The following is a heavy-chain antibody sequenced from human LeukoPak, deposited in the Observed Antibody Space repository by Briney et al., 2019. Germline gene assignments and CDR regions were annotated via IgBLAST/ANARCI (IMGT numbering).Heavy chain of an antibody. Sequence: GGSLRLSCAASGFTSSSYWMHWVRQVPGKGLVRVSRISGDGTARNYADSVKGRFTISRDDAKNTVDLLMNSLRGEDTAVYYCVRGRGSYGWFDPWGQGTLVTVSS. J-gene: IGHJ5*02. CDR2: ISGDGTAR. CDR1: GFTSSSYW. V-gene: IGHV3-74*01. CDR3: VRGRGSYGWFDP. D-gene: IGHD3-10*01.